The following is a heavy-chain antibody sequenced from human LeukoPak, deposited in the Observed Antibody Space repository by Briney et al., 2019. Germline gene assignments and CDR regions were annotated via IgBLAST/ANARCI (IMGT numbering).Heavy chain of an antibody. V-gene: IGHV1-2*02. Sequence: ASVKVSCKASGYTFTDYQVYWVRQAPGQGLEWTGWIDPNNGGAHYAQKFQGRVTMTRDTSISTAYMELSRLGSDDTAVYYCARRYSPTGPFDYGGQGTLVTVSS. CDR2: IDPNNGGA. D-gene: IGHD1-14*01. CDR3: ARRYSPTGPFDY. J-gene: IGHJ4*02. CDR1: GYTFTDYQ.